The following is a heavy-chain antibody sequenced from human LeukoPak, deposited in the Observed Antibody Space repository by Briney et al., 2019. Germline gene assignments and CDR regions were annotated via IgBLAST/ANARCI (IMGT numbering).Heavy chain of an antibody. Sequence: GAALKTFLNGSGYRFTSYCNGWVRPRPGEGVGWVVIIYPGGSDTRYSPSFQGQVTISADKSISTAYLQWSSLKASDTAMYYGARREAGYFDYWGQGTLVTVSS. D-gene: IGHD6-19*01. V-gene: IGHV5-51*01. J-gene: IGHJ4*02. CDR3: ARREAGYFDY. CDR2: IYPGGSDT. CDR1: GYRFTSYC.